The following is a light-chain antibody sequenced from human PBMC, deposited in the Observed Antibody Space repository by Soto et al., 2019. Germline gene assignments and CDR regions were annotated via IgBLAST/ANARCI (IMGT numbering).Light chain of an antibody. Sequence: QAVVTQSSSASASLGSSVKLTCTLSSGHSNYIITWHQQQPGKAPRYLMRLEGSGRYNKGSEIPDRFSGSSSGADRYLTIPSPRLEEGDDYYWETWDSNTGVLGGGTKLPVL. CDR3: ETWDSNTGV. V-gene: IGLV4-60*02. CDR1: SGHSNYI. J-gene: IGLJ3*02. CDR2: LEGSGRY.